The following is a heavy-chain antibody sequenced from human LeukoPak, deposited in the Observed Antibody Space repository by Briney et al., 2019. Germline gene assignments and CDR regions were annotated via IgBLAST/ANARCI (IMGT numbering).Heavy chain of an antibody. J-gene: IGHJ3*02. CDR3: AKHPYASGSYYNSGAFDI. CDR2: ISYDGTNK. D-gene: IGHD3-10*01. CDR1: GFTFSTYG. Sequence: GGSLRLSCAASGFTFSTYGMHWVRQAPGKGLEWVAVISYDGTNKYYADSVKGRFTISRDNSKNTLYLQMNSLRAEDTAVYYCAKHPYASGSYYNSGAFDIWGQGTMVTVSS. V-gene: IGHV3-30*18.